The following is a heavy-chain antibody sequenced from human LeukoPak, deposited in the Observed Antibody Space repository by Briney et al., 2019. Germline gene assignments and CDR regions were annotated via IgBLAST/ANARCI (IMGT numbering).Heavy chain of an antibody. J-gene: IGHJ4*02. CDR3: ARSDCSSTSCSHYFDY. CDR1: GFTFNSHA. CDR2: ISGSDQST. D-gene: IGHD2-2*01. V-gene: IGHV3-23*01. Sequence: PGGSLRLSCATSGFTFNSHAMTWVRQAPGKGPEWISSISGSDQSTYYADSVKGRFTISRDNSKNTLYLQMNSLRSEDTAVYYCARSDCSSTSCSHYFDYWGQGTLVTVSS.